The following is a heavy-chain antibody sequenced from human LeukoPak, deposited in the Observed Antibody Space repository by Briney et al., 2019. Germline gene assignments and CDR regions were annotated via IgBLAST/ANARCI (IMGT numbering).Heavy chain of an antibody. Sequence: SGTLSLTCAVSGGSISSSNWWSWVRQPPGKGLEWIGEIYHSGSTNYNPSLKSRVTISVDKSKNQFSLKLSSVTAADTAVYYCARNQYYYDSSGYYPQPWDYWGQGTLVTVSS. J-gene: IGHJ4*02. D-gene: IGHD3-22*01. CDR1: GGSISSSNW. CDR3: ARNQYYYDSSGYYPQPWDY. V-gene: IGHV4-4*02. CDR2: IYHSGST.